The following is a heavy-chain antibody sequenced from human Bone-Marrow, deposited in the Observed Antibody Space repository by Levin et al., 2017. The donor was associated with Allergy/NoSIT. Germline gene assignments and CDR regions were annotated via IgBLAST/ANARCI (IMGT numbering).Heavy chain of an antibody. CDR2: IWYDGSNK. D-gene: IGHD1-14*01. CDR1: GFTFSSYG. Sequence: LSLTCAASGFTFSSYGMHWVRQAPGKGLEWVAVIWYDGSNKYYADSVKGRFTISRDNSKNTLYLQMNSLRAEDTAVYYCARGPDEDYFDYWGQGTLVTVSS. J-gene: IGHJ4*02. CDR3: ARGPDEDYFDY. V-gene: IGHV3-33*01.